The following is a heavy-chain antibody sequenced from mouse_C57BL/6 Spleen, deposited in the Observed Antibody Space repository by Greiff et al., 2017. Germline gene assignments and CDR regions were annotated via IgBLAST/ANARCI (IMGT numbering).Heavy chain of an antibody. V-gene: IGHV1-64*01. Sequence: VQLQQPGAELVKPGASVKLSCKASGYTFTSYWMHWVKQRPGQGLEWIGLIHPNSGSTNYNEKFKSKATLTVDTSASTAYMQLSGLTSEGSAVDYCARSYYGSSPAGFAYWGQGTLITVSA. CDR1: GYTFTSYW. CDR3: ARSYYGSSPAGFAY. J-gene: IGHJ3*01. CDR2: IHPNSGST. D-gene: IGHD1-1*01.